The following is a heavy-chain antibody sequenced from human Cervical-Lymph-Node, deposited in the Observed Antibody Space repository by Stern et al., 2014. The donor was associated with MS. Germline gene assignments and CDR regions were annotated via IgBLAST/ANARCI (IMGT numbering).Heavy chain of an antibody. CDR3: AKDFGSVYSFDY. D-gene: IGHD3-10*01. CDR1: GYTFTTYY. Sequence: HVQLVQSGAEVKKPGASVKVSCKASGYTFTTYYIHWVRQAPGQGLEWMGIINPSGGYTSYAQKFKGRVTMTRDTSTSTVYMEVSSLRSEDTAVYYCAKDFGSVYSFDYWGQGTLVTVSS. CDR2: INPSGGYT. V-gene: IGHV1-46*01. J-gene: IGHJ4*02.